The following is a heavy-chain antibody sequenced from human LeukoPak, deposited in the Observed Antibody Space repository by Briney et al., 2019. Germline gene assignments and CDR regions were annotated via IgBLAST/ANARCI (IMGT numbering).Heavy chain of an antibody. J-gene: IGHJ6*03. Sequence: GASVKVSCKASGYTFTGYYMHWVRQAPGQGLEWMGWINPNSGGTNYAQKFQGRVTMTRDTSISTAYMELSRLRSDDTAVYYCARLYSGYEMYYYYMDVWGKRTTVTVSS. CDR2: INPNSGGT. CDR1: GYTFTGYY. CDR3: ARLYSGYEMYYYYMDV. V-gene: IGHV1-2*02. D-gene: IGHD5-12*01.